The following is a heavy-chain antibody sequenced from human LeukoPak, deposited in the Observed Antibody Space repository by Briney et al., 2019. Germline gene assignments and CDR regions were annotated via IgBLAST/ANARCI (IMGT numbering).Heavy chain of an antibody. Sequence: GGSLRLSCAASGFTFSSYDMHWVRQATGKGLEWVSAIGTAGDTYYPGSVKGRFTISRENAKNSLYLQMNSLRAGDTAVYYCARSLLAGTRGAFDIRGQGTMVTVSS. CDR3: ARSLLAGTRGAFDI. V-gene: IGHV3-13*04. J-gene: IGHJ3*02. CDR2: IGTAGDT. D-gene: IGHD6-19*01. CDR1: GFTFSSYD.